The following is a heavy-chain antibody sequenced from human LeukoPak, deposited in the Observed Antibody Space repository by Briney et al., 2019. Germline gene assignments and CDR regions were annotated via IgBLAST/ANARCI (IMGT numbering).Heavy chain of an antibody. J-gene: IGHJ4*02. CDR3: ARHRGHYYGSGD. D-gene: IGHD3-10*01. CDR1: GGSFSGYY. CDR2: INHSGST. V-gene: IGHV4-34*01. Sequence: SETLSLTCAVYGGSFSGYYWSWIRQPPGKGLEWIGEINHSGSTNYNPFLKSRVTISVDTSKNQFSLKLSSVTAADTAVYYCARHRGHYYGSGDWGQGTLVTVSS.